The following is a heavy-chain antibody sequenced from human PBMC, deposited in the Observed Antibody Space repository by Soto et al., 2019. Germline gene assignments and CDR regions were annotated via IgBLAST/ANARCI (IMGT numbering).Heavy chain of an antibody. D-gene: IGHD3-16*01. CDR1: GFTFSSYA. CDR3: ARDGSRAPGGWFDP. Sequence: GGSLRLSCAASGFTFSSYAMHWVRQAPDKGLEWVAVISYDGSNKYYADSVKGRFTISRDNSKNTLYLQMNSLRAEDTAVYYCARDGSRAPGGWFDPWGQGTLVTVSS. J-gene: IGHJ5*02. CDR2: ISYDGSNK. V-gene: IGHV3-30-3*01.